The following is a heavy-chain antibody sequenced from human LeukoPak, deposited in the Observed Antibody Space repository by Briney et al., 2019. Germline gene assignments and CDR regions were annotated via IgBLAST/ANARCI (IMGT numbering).Heavy chain of an antibody. CDR3: ARDRCSGGSCYLDY. J-gene: IGHJ4*02. Sequence: WETLSLTCTVSGGSISSYYWSWIRQPAGKGLEWIGRIYTSGSTNYNPSLKSRVTMSVDTSKNQFSLKLSSVTAADTAVYYCARDRCSGGSCYLDYWGQGTLVTVSS. CDR2: IYTSGST. V-gene: IGHV4-4*07. CDR1: GGSISSYY. D-gene: IGHD2-15*01.